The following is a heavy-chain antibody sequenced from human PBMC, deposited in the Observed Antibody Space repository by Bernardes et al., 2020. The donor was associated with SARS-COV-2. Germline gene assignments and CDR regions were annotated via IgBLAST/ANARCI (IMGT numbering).Heavy chain of an antibody. J-gene: IGHJ5*02. V-gene: IGHV4-59*01. CDR2: IYYSGST. Sequence: SETLSLTCTVSGGSISSYYWSWIRQPPGKGLEWIGYIYYSGSTNYNPSLKSRVTISVDTSKNQFSLKLSSVTAADTAVYYCARSGDIVVVPAATAALRFDPGGQGTLVTVSS. CDR1: GGSISSYY. D-gene: IGHD2-2*01. CDR3: ARSGDIVVVPAATAALRFDP.